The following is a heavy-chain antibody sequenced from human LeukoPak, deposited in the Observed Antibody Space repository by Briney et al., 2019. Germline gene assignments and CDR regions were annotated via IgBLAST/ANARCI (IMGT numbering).Heavy chain of an antibody. D-gene: IGHD3-22*01. CDR2: ISYDVNIK. V-gene: IGHV3-30-3*01. CDR1: GFDFHNYV. J-gene: IGHJ4*02. Sequence: GGSLRLSCAASGFDFHNYVIHWVRQAPGKGLEWVAVISYDVNIKYHADSVKGRFTISRDNAKNSLYLQMNSLRAEDTAVYYCARESSGYYYPALDYWGQGTLVTVSS. CDR3: ARESSGYYYPALDY.